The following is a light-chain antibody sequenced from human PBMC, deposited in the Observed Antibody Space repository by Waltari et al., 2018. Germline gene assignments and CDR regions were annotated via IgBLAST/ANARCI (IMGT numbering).Light chain of an antibody. V-gene: IGKV3-20*01. CDR2: GAS. CDR3: QQYGSSPPYT. J-gene: IGKJ2*01. CDR1: QSFSGSY. Sequence: EIVLTQSPGTLSLSPGERATLSCRASQSFSGSYLAWYQQKPGQAPRLLIDGASNRATGIPDRFSGSGSGTDFTLTISRLEPEDFAVYYCQQYGSSPPYTFGQGTKLEIK.